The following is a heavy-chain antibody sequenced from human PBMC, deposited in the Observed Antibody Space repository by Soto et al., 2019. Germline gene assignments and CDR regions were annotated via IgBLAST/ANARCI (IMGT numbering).Heavy chain of an antibody. V-gene: IGHV3-30*18. J-gene: IGHJ4*02. CDR1: GFTVTNYG. CDR2: ISYDGNKI. CDR3: AKVGDVYNSFFDF. Sequence: GGSLRLSCAASGFTVTNYGMHWVRQAPGQGLEWVAVISYDGNKIYYVDSVKGRFTISRDISKNTLYLQMNSLRAEDTGVYYCAKVGDVYNSFFDFWDQGVLVTVSS. D-gene: IGHD1-1*01.